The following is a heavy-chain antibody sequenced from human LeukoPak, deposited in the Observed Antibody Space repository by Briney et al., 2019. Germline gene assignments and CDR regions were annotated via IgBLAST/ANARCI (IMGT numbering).Heavy chain of an antibody. CDR1: GFTFSNYA. J-gene: IGHJ4*02. CDR2: ISSSGGHT. CDR3: ARNENSGWGYFDY. Sequence: PGGSLRLSCAASGFTFSNYAMTWVRQAPGKGLEWVSSISSSGGHTYYGGSVKGRFAISRDNSKDTLYLQMNSLRAEDTAVYYCARNENSGWGYFDYWGQGTLVTVSS. V-gene: IGHV3-23*01. D-gene: IGHD5-12*01.